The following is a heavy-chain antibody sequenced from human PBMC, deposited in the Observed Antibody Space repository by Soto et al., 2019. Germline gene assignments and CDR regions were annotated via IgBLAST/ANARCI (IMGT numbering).Heavy chain of an antibody. Sequence: QVQLVQSGAEVKKPGASVKVSCKASGYTFTSYGISWVRQAPGQGLEWMGWISAYNGNTKYAQKLQGRVTTTTDTSSSTAYMELRSLRTDDTAVYYCARDLGGSYYAPVDYWGQGTLVTVSS. J-gene: IGHJ4*02. CDR3: ARDLGGSYYAPVDY. V-gene: IGHV1-18*01. CDR1: GYTFTSYG. D-gene: IGHD1-26*01. CDR2: ISAYNGNT.